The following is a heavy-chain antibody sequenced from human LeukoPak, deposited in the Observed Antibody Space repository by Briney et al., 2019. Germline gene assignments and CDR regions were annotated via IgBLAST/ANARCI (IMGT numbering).Heavy chain of an antibody. D-gene: IGHD3-22*01. CDR1: GGSFSGYY. Sequence: PSETLSLTCAVYGGSFSGYYWSWIRQPPGKGLEWIGEINHSGSTNYNPSLKSRLTISGDTSKNQFSLKLSSVTAADTAVYYCASRSGYYFWGQWGYFDYWGQGTLVTVSS. J-gene: IGHJ4*02. V-gene: IGHV4-34*01. CDR3: ASRSGYYFWGQWGYFDY. CDR2: INHSGST.